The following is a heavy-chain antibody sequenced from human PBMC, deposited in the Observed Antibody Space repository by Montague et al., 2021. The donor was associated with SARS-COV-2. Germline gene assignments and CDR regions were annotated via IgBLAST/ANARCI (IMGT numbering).Heavy chain of an antibody. CDR2: IYYSGST. Sequence: TLSLTCTVSGGSISSGGYYWSWIRQHPGKGLEWIGYIYYSGSTYYNPSLKSRVTMSVDTSKNQFSLKLSSVTAVDTAVYYCATGFSGYSSSWFDKPLREVEHAGPEFDYWGQGTLVTVSS. CDR3: ATGFSGYSSSWFDKPLREVEHAGPEFDY. D-gene: IGHD6-13*01. CDR1: GGSISSGGYY. J-gene: IGHJ4*02. V-gene: IGHV4-31*03.